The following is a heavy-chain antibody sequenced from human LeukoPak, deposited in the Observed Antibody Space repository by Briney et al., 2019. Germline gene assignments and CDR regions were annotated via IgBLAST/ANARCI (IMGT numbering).Heavy chain of an antibody. V-gene: IGHV3-53*01. J-gene: IGHJ1*01. CDR3: ARVRRYYDSSGYLEYFQH. CDR2: IYSGGST. CDR1: GFTVSSNY. Sequence: GGSLRLSCAASGFTVSSNYMSWVRQAPGKGLEWVSVIYSGGSTYYADSVKGRFTISRDNSKNTLYLQMNSLRAEDTAVYYCARVRRYYDSSGYLEYFQHWGQGTPGHRLL. D-gene: IGHD3-22*01.